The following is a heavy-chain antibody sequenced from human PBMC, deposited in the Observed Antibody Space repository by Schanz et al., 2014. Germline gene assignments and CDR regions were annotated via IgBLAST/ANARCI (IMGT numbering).Heavy chain of an antibody. CDR3: ARGGQGFGEPHQRLFEY. CDR2: IYDSGNT. J-gene: IGHJ4*02. D-gene: IGHD3-10*01. CDR1: GASVSSDNW. V-gene: IGHV4-4*02. Sequence: QVQLEESGAGLVKPSGTLSLTCAVSGASVSSDNWWNWVRQPPGKGLEWIGEIYDSGNTNYNPSLKSRVTMPVDDSKTQFSLQLTSVTAADTAVYYCARGGQGFGEPHQRLFEYWGPGTLVTVSS.